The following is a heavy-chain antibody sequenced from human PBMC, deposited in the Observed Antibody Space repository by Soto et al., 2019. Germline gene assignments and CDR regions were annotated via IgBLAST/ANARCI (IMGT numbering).Heavy chain of an antibody. Sequence: GGSLRLSCAASGFTFSSSWMHWVRQAPGKGLVWVSHINSDGTDTNYADSVKGRSTISRDNAKNTVYLQMNSLRAEDTAVYYCARDWSYALNYWGQGSLVTVSS. CDR1: GFTFSSSW. CDR3: ARDWSYALNY. V-gene: IGHV3-74*01. J-gene: IGHJ4*02. CDR2: INSDGTDT. D-gene: IGHD3-16*01.